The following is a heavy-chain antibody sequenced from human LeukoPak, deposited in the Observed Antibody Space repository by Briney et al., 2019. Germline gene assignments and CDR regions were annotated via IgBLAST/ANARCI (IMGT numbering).Heavy chain of an antibody. Sequence: GESLKISCKGSGYRFTNYWIGWVRQMPGKGLEWMGIIYPGDSDTRYSPSLQGQVTVSADKSTSTAYLQWSGLTASDTAMYYCGRLGSSWYYFDYWSQGTLVTVSS. CDR1: GYRFTNYW. CDR3: GRLGSSWYYFDY. D-gene: IGHD6-13*01. V-gene: IGHV5-51*01. J-gene: IGHJ4*02. CDR2: IYPGDSDT.